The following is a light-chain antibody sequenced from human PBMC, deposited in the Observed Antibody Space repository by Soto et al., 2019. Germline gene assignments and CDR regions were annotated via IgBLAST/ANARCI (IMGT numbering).Light chain of an antibody. V-gene: IGKV3-15*01. CDR1: ENLSRN. J-gene: IGKJ2*01. CDR2: GAS. CDR3: QQYDSCPHT. Sequence: EMLLTQSPATLSVSPGERANISCRASENLSRNVAWYQQQPGQAPRLLIPGASTLATGISTRFSGSGSGTEFTLTISSLQTEDFAVYFCQQYDSCPHTFGQGTKVEIK.